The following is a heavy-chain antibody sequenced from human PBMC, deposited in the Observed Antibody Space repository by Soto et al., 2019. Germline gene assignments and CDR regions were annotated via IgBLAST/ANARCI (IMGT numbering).Heavy chain of an antibody. D-gene: IGHD3-22*01. CDR3: ATRIRSRMGYSFDI. CDR2: IIPIFGTA. CDR1: GGTFSSYA. Sequence: SVKVSCKASGGTFSSYAISWVRQAPGQGLEWMGGIIPIFGTANYAQKFQGRVTITADESTSTAYMELSSLRSEDTAVYYCATRIRSRMGYSFDIWGQGTMVTVSS. V-gene: IGHV1-69*13. J-gene: IGHJ3*02.